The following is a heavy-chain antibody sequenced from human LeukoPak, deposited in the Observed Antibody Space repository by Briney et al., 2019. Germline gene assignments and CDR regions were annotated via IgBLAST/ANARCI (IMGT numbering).Heavy chain of an antibody. J-gene: IGHJ4*02. D-gene: IGHD2/OR15-2a*01. Sequence: QSGGSLRLSCAASGFTFSSYAMSWVRQAPGKGLEWVSAISGSGGSTYYADSVKGRFTISRDNSKNTLYLQMNSLRAEDAAVYYCAKDLAHSNPRFKYYFDYWGQGTLVTVSS. V-gene: IGHV3-23*01. CDR2: ISGSGGST. CDR3: AKDLAHSNPRFKYYFDY. CDR1: GFTFSSYA.